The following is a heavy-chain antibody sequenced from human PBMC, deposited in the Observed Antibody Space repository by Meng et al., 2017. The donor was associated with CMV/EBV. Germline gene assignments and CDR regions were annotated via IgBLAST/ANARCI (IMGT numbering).Heavy chain of an antibody. CDR3: ARGLPWAPRLFRMVIGTRLGGMDV. Sequence: ASVKVSCKASGYTFTSYDIYWVRQATGQGLEWMGWMNPNSGNTGYAQKFQGRVTMTRNTSISTAYMELSSLRSEDTAVYYCARGLPWAPRLFRMVIGTRLGGMDVWGQGTTVTVSS. CDR1: GYTFTSYD. CDR2: MNPNSGNT. D-gene: IGHD2-21*01. J-gene: IGHJ6*02. V-gene: IGHV1-8*01.